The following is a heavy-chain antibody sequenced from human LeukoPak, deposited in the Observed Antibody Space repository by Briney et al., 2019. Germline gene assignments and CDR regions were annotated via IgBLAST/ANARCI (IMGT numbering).Heavy chain of an antibody. V-gene: IGHV7-4-1*02. CDR3: ARGPTYNSGYRFDY. Sequence: GASVKVSCKASGYTFTNYAMNWVRQAPGQGLEWMGWINTNTGNPTYARGFTGRYVFSLDTSVSTAYLEISSLKAEDTAVFYCARGPTYNSGYRFDYWGQGTLVTVSS. CDR1: GYTFTNYA. D-gene: IGHD3-22*01. J-gene: IGHJ4*02. CDR2: INTNTGNP.